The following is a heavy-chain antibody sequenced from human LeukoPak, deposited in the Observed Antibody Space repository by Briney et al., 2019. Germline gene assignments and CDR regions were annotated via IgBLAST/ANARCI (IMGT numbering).Heavy chain of an antibody. D-gene: IGHD5-18*01. CDR1: GGSISSYY. CDR3: ARVVYSYGPPVCYFDY. Sequence: PSETLSLTCTVSGGSISSYYWSWIRQPPGKGLERIGYIYYSGSTNYNPSLKSRITISVDTSKNQFSLKLSSVTAADTAVYYCARVVYSYGPPVCYFDYWGQGTLVTVSS. V-gene: IGHV4-59*01. J-gene: IGHJ4*02. CDR2: IYYSGST.